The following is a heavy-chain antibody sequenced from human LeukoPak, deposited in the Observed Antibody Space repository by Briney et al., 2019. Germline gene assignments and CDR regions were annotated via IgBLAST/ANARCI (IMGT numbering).Heavy chain of an antibody. Sequence: PSETLSLTCTVSGYSISSGYYWGWIRPPPGKGLEWIGNIYHSGSTYYNPSLKSRVTISVDTSKNQFSLKLSSVTATDTAVYYCTRPYYYDSSGSPDYWGQGTLVTVSS. J-gene: IGHJ4*02. CDR3: TRPYYYDSSGSPDY. CDR1: GYSISSGYY. V-gene: IGHV4-38-2*02. D-gene: IGHD3-22*01. CDR2: IYHSGST.